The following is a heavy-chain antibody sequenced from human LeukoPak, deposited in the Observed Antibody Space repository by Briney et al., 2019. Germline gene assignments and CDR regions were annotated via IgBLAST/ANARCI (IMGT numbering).Heavy chain of an antibody. D-gene: IGHD2-8*01. CDR1: GGSFSGYY. V-gene: IGHV4-34*01. J-gene: IGHJ4*02. CDR2: INHSGST. CDR3: ARDQSYGVYDY. Sequence: PSETLSLTCAVYGGSFSGYYWSWIRQPPGKGLEWIGEINHSGSTNYNPSLKSRVTISVDTSKNQFSLKLSSVTAADTAVYYCARDQSYGVYDYWGQGTLVTVSS.